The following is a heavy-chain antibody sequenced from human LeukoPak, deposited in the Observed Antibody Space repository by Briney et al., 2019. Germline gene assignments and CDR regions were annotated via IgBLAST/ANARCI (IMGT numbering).Heavy chain of an antibody. D-gene: IGHD2-15*01. V-gene: IGHV1-2*02. CDR2: INPKSSGT. CDR3: ARGDFVVVVAATGAFDI. Sequence: ASVKVSCKASGYTFTDYYIHWVRQAPGQGLEWMGWINPKSSGTNYAQKFQGRVTMTRDTSISTAYMELSRLRSDDTAVYYCARGDFVVVVAATGAFDIRGQGTMVTVSS. CDR1: GYTFTDYY. J-gene: IGHJ3*02.